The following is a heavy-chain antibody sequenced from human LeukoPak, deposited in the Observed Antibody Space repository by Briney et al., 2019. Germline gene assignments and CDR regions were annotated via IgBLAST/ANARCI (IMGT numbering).Heavy chain of an antibody. CDR1: GFTFRSYA. CDR3: AKRIAAALTMNV. CDR2: ISGGDGSS. Sequence: GGSLRLSCAASGFTFRSYAMTWVRQAPGKGLEWVSAISGGDGSSYYADSVKGRFTISRDNSKNTLYLQMNSLRAEDTAVYYCAKRIAAALTMNVWGQGTTVTVSS. J-gene: IGHJ6*02. V-gene: IGHV3-23*01. D-gene: IGHD6-13*01.